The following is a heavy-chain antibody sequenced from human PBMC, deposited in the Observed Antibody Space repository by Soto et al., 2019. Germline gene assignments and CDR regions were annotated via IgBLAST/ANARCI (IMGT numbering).Heavy chain of an antibody. CDR2: INEDGGGK. V-gene: IGHV3-7*01. Sequence: EVQLVESGGGLVQPGGSLRLSCTASGFTFSRYWMSWVRQAPGRGLEWLANINEDGGGKYYADSVEGRFTISRDNAKNSLYLQMDSLIAEDTAVYYGARDKLFFPCGQGTLVTVSS. CDR1: GFTFSRYW. CDR3: ARDKLFFP. J-gene: IGHJ5*02.